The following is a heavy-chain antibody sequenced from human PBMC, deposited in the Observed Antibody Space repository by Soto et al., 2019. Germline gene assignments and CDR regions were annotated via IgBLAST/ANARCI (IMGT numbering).Heavy chain of an antibody. CDR1: GGSFKNYF. V-gene: IGHV4-59*01. CDR3: ASHVAVAAPFDY. J-gene: IGHJ4*02. CDR2: IYYSGST. D-gene: IGHD6-19*01. Sequence: QVQLQESGPRLVKPSETLSLTCIVSGGSFKNYFWSWIRQPPGMGLEWIGSIYYSGSTYYNPSLKSRVTISIDTYRNQFSLRLSSVTVADSAVYYCASHVAVAAPFDYWGQGALVTVP.